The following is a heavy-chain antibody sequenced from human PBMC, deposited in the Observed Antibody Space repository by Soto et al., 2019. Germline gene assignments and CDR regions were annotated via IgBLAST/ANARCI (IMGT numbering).Heavy chain of an antibody. Sequence: QVQLVQSGAEVKKPGSSVKVSCKASGGTFSSYAISWVRQAPGQGLERMGGIIPIFGTATYAQKFQGRVTITADESTSTTYMELSSLRSEDTAMYYCARARGYSYGFTPDFWGQGTLVTVSS. D-gene: IGHD5-18*01. CDR2: IIPIFGTA. CDR1: GGTFSSYA. J-gene: IGHJ4*02. V-gene: IGHV1-69*01. CDR3: ARARGYSYGFTPDF.